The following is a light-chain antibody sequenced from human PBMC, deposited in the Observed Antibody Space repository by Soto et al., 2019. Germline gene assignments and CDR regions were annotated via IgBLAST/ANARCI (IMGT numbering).Light chain of an antibody. J-gene: IGLJ2*01. CDR1: SSDIGYYNY. Sequence: ALTQPRSVSGSPGQSVTISCTGTSSDIGYYNYVSWYQQHPGKAPKLMIYDVNKRPSGVPDRFSGSKSGNTASLTISGLQAEDEADYYCCSYAGSYTEVFGGGTKLTVL. V-gene: IGLV2-11*01. CDR3: CSYAGSYTEV. CDR2: DVN.